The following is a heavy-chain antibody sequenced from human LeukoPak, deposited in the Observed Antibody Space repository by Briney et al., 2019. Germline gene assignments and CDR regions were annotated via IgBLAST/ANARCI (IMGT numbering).Heavy chain of an antibody. CDR3: ARTPEQGQLWLPPASYYFDY. D-gene: IGHD5-18*01. J-gene: IGHJ4*02. Sequence: GASVKVSCKASGYTYTRYFMNWVRQAPGQGLEWLGRINPNTGGTNFAQSFQGRVTMTRNTSISTAYMELSSLRSEDTAVYYCARTPEQGQLWLPPASYYFDYWGQGTLVTVSS. CDR2: INPNTGGT. V-gene: IGHV1-2*06. CDR1: GYTYTRYF.